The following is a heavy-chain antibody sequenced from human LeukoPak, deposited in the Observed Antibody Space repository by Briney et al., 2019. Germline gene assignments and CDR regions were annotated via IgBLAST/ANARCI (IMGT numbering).Heavy chain of an antibody. CDR2: IYYRGST. Sequence: SETLSLTCTVSGGSINKYYRSWIRQPPGKGLEWIGCIYYRGSTSYNPSLKSRVTISVDTSKNQFSLKLISVTAADTAVYYCARCPYSSSTLFDFWGQGTLVTVSS. V-gene: IGHV4-59*01. J-gene: IGHJ4*02. CDR1: GGSINKYY. D-gene: IGHD6-6*01. CDR3: ARCPYSSSTLFDF.